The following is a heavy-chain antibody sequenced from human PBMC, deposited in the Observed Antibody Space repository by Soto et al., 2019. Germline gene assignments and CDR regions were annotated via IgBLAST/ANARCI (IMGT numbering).Heavy chain of an antibody. CDR3: TTGSVSGI. D-gene: IGHD1-20*01. CDR1: GFSFNEAW. CDR2: IKTSAGGGAT. V-gene: IGHV3-15*07. Sequence: EVQLVEYAGGLVKPGGSLRLSCVASGFSFNEAWMNWVRQAPGEGLEWVGRIKTSAGGGATDYAAPVQGRFTISRDDSKNALYLHTNSLRTEDTAIYYCTTGSVSGIWGQGTTVTVSS. J-gene: IGHJ6*02.